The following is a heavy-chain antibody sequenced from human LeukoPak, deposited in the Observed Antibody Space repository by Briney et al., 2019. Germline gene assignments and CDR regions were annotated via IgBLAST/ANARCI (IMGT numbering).Heavy chain of an antibody. V-gene: IGHV4-61*08. D-gene: IGHD3-10*01. CDR3: ASNYYGSGSLDY. J-gene: IGHJ4*02. CDR2: IYYSGST. Sequence: SDTLSLTCTVSGGSIRSGGFYWSWIRQHPGKGLEWIGYIYYSGSTNYNPSLKSRVTISVDTSKNQFTLKLSSVTAADTAVYYCASNYYGSGSLDYWGQGNLVTVSS. CDR1: GGSIRSGGFY.